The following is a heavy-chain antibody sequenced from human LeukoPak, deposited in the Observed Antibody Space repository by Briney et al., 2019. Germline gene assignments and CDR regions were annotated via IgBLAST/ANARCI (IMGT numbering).Heavy chain of an antibody. J-gene: IGHJ4*02. Sequence: SVKVSCKASGGTFSSYAISWVRQAPGQGLEWMGGIIPIFSTANYALKFQGRVTITTDESTSAAYMELSSLRSEDTAVYYCARDRPGWEPKFLFVYWGQGTLVTVSS. V-gene: IGHV1-69*05. CDR1: GGTFSSYA. CDR3: ARDRPGWEPKFLFVY. D-gene: IGHD1-26*01. CDR2: IIPIFSTA.